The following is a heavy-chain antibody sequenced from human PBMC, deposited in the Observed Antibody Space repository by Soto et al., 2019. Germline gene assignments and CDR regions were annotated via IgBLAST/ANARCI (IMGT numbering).Heavy chain of an antibody. D-gene: IGHD4-17*01. V-gene: IGHV1-69*13. Sequence: ASVKVSCKASGGTFSSYAISWVRPAPGQGLEWMGGIIPIFGTANHGQKFQGRVTITADESTSTAYMELSSLRSEDTAVYYCARGRPYGDITFPLVGWGQGTLVTVSS. CDR2: IIPIFGTA. CDR3: ARGRPYGDITFPLVG. J-gene: IGHJ4*02. CDR1: GGTFSSYA.